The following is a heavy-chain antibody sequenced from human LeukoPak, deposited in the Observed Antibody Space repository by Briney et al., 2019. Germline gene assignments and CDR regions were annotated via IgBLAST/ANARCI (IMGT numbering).Heavy chain of an antibody. V-gene: IGHV1-18*01. CDR2: INPYNGNT. D-gene: IGHD6-13*01. Sequence: GASVKVSCKASGYTFTSYAMNWVRQAPGQGLEWMGWINPYNGNTNYAQKLQGRVTMTTDTSTSTAYMELRSLRSDDTAVYYCARVAAADYFDYWGQGTLVTVSS. J-gene: IGHJ4*02. CDR3: ARVAAADYFDY. CDR1: GYTFTSYA.